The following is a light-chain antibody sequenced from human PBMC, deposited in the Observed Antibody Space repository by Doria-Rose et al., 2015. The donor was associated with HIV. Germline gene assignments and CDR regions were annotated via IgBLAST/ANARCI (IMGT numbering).Light chain of an antibody. CDR1: QSISNW. J-gene: IGKJ1*01. CDR2: KAS. V-gene: IGKV1-5*03. CDR3: QHFDKYFSWT. Sequence: QSPSTLSASVGDRVTITCRASQSISNWLAWYQQKPGQAPKLLIYKASTLQSGVPSRFRGSGSGTEFTLTINSLQPDDFATYYCQHFDKYFSWTFGHGTKVDIK.